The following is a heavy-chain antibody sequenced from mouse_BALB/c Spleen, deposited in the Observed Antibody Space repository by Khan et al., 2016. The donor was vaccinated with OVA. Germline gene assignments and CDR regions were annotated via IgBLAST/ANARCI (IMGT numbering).Heavy chain of an antibody. CDR2: ISYSGNT. CDR1: AYSITSDYA. D-gene: IGHD1-1*02. Sequence: EVQLQESGPGLVKPSQSLSLTCTVIAYSITSDYAWNWIRQFPGNKLEWMGFISYSGNTKYNPSLKSRFSITRDTSKNQFFLQLNSVTTEDTATYYCARVYGGDFDYWGQGTSLTVSS. CDR3: ARVYGGDFDY. V-gene: IGHV3-2*02. J-gene: IGHJ2*02.